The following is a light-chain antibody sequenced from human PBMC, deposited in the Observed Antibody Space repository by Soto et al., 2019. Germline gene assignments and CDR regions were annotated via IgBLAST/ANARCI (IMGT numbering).Light chain of an antibody. CDR2: YDD. Sequence: SVLTQPPSVSGAPRPRVTISCSGSSSNIGNNAVNWYQQLPGKAPKLLIYYDDLLPSWVSDRFSGSKSGTSASLAISGLQSEDEAHYYGAAWDASLKRHVFGTGTKVTLL. J-gene: IGLJ1*01. CDR1: SSNIGNNA. CDR3: AAWDASLKRHV. V-gene: IGLV1-36*01.